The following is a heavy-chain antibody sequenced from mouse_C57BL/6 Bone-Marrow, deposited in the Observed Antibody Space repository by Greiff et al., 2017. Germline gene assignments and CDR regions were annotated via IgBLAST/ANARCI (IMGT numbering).Heavy chain of an antibody. D-gene: IGHD1-1*01. CDR3: ARDDYYGTLYYFDY. CDR1: GFTFSSYA. V-gene: IGHV5-4*01. CDR2: ISDGGSYT. Sequence: EVKLMESGGGLVKPGGSLKLSCAASGFTFSSYAMSWVRQTPEKRLEWVATISDGGSYTYYPDNVKGRFTISRDNAKNNLYLQMSHLKSEDTAMYYCARDDYYGTLYYFDYWGQGTTLTVSS. J-gene: IGHJ2*01.